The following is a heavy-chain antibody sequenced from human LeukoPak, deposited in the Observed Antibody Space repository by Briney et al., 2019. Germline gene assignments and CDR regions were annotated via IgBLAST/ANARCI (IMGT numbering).Heavy chain of an antibody. D-gene: IGHD3-22*01. CDR3: ARVLDRYYDSSGYVDY. Sequence: SETLSLTCAVYGGSFSGYYWSWIRQPPGKGLEWIGEINHSGSTNYNPSLKSRVTISVDTSKNQFSLKLSSVTAADTAMYYCARVLDRYYDSSGYVDYWGQGTLVTVSS. CDR2: INHSGST. J-gene: IGHJ4*02. V-gene: IGHV4-34*01. CDR1: GGSFSGYY.